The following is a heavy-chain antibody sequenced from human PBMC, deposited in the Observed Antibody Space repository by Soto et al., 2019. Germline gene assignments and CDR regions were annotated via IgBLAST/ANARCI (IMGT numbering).Heavy chain of an antibody. D-gene: IGHD4-17*01. Sequence: GASVKVSCKASGYTFTSYGISWVRQAPGQGLEWMGWISAYNGNTNYAQKLQGRVTMTTDTSTSTAYMELRSLRSDDTAVYYCALEVFYGRNNDYFDYCDQATLLTVSS. CDR1: GYTFTSYG. CDR2: ISAYNGNT. CDR3: ALEVFYGRNNDYFDY. V-gene: IGHV1-18*01. J-gene: IGHJ4*02.